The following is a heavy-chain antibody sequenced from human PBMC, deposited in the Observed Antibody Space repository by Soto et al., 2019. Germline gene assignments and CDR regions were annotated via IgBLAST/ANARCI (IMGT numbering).Heavy chain of an antibody. V-gene: IGHV3-23*01. CDR3: AKTDKFNPQSSGWANRFDY. Sequence: EVKLLESGGGLVQPGGSLRLSCAASGFTFSSYAMTWVHQAPGKGLEWVSTISRSGDSTYYRDSVKGRFTISRDNSKNTVYLQMNSLRAEDTAGYYCAKTDKFNPQSSGWANRFDYWGQGTLVTVSS. CDR2: ISRSGDST. J-gene: IGHJ4*02. CDR1: GFTFSSYA. D-gene: IGHD6-19*01.